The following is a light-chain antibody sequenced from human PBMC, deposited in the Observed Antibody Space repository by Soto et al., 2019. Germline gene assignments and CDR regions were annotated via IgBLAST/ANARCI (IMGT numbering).Light chain of an antibody. CDR3: QQYAISWT. J-gene: IGKJ1*01. V-gene: IGKV3-20*01. Sequence: EIVLTQSPGTLSLSPGERATLSCRASQSVSSNQLAWYQQKPGQAPRLLMYGASSRATGIPDRFSGSGSGTDFTLTISRRGPEDFAVYYCQQYAISWTFGQGNKVEVK. CDR1: QSVSSNQ. CDR2: GAS.